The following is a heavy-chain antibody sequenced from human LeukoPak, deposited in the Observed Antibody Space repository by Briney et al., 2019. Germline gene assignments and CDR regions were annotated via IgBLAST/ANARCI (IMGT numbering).Heavy chain of an antibody. Sequence: SETLSLTCTASGGSISSSNYYWGWIRQPPGKGLEWIGSIYYTGSTYYNPSLKSRVTISVDTSKNQFSLKLTSVTAADTAVYYCARNCDSSCWYLGYWGQGTLVTVSS. CDR3: ARNCDSSCWYLGY. J-gene: IGHJ4*02. CDR1: GGSISSSNYY. V-gene: IGHV4-39*01. CDR2: IYYTGST. D-gene: IGHD6-13*01.